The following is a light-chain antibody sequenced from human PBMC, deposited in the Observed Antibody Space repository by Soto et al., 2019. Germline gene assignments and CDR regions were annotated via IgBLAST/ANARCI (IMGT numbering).Light chain of an antibody. J-gene: IGKJ4*01. V-gene: IGKV3-15*01. Sequence: TQSPVTLSLSPGETATLTCRASRSVTTYVNWFRQRPGQAPRFLIYGASTRATGIPARFSGSGSGTEFTLTISSLQSEDFAVYYCQQYDNWPLTFGGGTKVDIK. CDR1: RSVTTY. CDR2: GAS. CDR3: QQYDNWPLT.